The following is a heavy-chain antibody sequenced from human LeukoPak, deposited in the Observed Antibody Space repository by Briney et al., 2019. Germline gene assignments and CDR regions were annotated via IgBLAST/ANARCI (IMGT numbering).Heavy chain of an antibody. V-gene: IGHV3-7*01. CDR2: IKQDGSEK. D-gene: IGHD2-21*01. CDR3: ARDGPVALSLDAFDI. Sequence: GGSLRLSCAASGFTFTSYWMSWVRQAPGKGLEWVADIKQDGSEKYYVDSVKGRFTISRDKARKSLYLQMNSLRAEDTAVYYCARDGPVALSLDAFDIWGQGTMVTVSS. J-gene: IGHJ3*02. CDR1: GFTFTSYW.